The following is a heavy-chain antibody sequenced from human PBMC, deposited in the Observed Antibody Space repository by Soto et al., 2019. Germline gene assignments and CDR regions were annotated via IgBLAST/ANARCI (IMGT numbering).Heavy chain of an antibody. V-gene: IGHV3-15*07. Sequence: EVQLVESGGGLVKPGGSLRLSCVASGFTFSNAWMNWVRQAPGKGLEWVGRIKSNIDGGTTHYAAPVKGRFAISRDDSKNTLYLQMNSLNGDDTAVYFCTTSPNSLLGGGTPPDYWGQGTLVTVSS. CDR1: GFTFSNAW. D-gene: IGHD2-15*01. J-gene: IGHJ4*02. CDR2: IKSNIDGGTT. CDR3: TTSPNSLLGGGTPPDY.